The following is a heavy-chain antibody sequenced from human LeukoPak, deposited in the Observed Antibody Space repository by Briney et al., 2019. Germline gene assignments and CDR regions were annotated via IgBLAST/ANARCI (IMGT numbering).Heavy chain of an antibody. D-gene: IGHD4-17*01. CDR3: ARGSEVTTFDF. CDR1: GYTFTGHY. J-gene: IGHJ4*02. Sequence: GASVRVSCKASGYTFTGHYMHWVRQAPGQGLEWMGWINPNSGGTKYVQKFQGRLTMTRDTSISTAYMELSRLRSDDTAVYYCARGSEVTTFDFWGQGTLVTVSS. CDR2: INPNSGGT. V-gene: IGHV1-2*02.